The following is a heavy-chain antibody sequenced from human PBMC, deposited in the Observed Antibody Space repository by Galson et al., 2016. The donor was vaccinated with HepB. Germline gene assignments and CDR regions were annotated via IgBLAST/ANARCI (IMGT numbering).Heavy chain of an antibody. J-gene: IGHJ3*02. CDR2: IRGSGGGA. CDR3: AKERGDCSGGTCRYHDAFDI. V-gene: IGHV3-23*01. Sequence: SLRLSCAASGFSFNNYAMGWVRQTPGKGLEWVSDIRGSGGGATYADSVMGRFTISRDNSKNTLYLQMNSLRAEDTALYYCAKERGDCSGGTCRYHDAFDIWGQGTMVTVSS. CDR1: GFSFNNYA. D-gene: IGHD2-15*01.